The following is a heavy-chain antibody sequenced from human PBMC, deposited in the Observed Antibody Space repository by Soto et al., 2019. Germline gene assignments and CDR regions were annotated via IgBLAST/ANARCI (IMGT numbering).Heavy chain of an antibody. CDR3: AKDLEYTYYDILTGSNRYFDY. CDR2: ISGSGGST. D-gene: IGHD3-9*01. Sequence: GGSLRLSCAASGFTFSSYAMSWVRQAPGKGLEWVSAISGSGGSTYYADSVKGRFTISRDNSKNTLCLQMNSLWAEDTAVYYCAKDLEYTYYDILTGSNRYFDYWGQGTLVTVSS. V-gene: IGHV3-23*01. J-gene: IGHJ4*02. CDR1: GFTFSSYA.